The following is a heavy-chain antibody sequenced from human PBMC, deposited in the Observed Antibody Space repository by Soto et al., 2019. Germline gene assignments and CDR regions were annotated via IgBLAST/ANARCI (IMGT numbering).Heavy chain of an antibody. V-gene: IGHV4-39*07. J-gene: IGHJ4*02. CDR3: ARDKITGLFDY. Sequence: SETLSLTCTVSGGSISSGDYYWTWIRQPPGTGLEWIGEINHSGSTNYNPSLKSRVTISVDTSKNQFSLKLTSVTAADTAVYYCARDKITGLFDYWGQGTLVTISS. D-gene: IGHD2-8*02. CDR2: INHSGST. CDR1: GGSISSGDYY.